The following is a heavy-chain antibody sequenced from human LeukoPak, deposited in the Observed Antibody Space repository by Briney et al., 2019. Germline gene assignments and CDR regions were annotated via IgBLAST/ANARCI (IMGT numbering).Heavy chain of an antibody. D-gene: IGHD6-13*01. CDR3: ARTLARYSRTMDWFDP. Sequence: ASVKVSCEASGYTFTSYAMHWVRQAPGQRLEWMGCINAGNGNTKYSQKFQGRVTITRDTSASTAYMELSSLRSEDTAVYYCARTLARYSRTMDWFDPWGQGTLVTVSS. J-gene: IGHJ5*02. V-gene: IGHV1-3*01. CDR2: INAGNGNT. CDR1: GYTFTSYA.